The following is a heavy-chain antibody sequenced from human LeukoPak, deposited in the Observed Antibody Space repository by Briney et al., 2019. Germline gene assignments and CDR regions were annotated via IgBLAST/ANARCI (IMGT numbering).Heavy chain of an antibody. CDR2: ISAYNGNT. J-gene: IGHJ4*02. Sequence: ASVKVSCKASGYTFITYGLTWVRQAPGQGLEWMGWISAYNGNTNYAQKLQGRVTMTTDTSTSTAYMELRSLRSDDTAVYYCARGVLLWFGELSDFDYWGQGTLVTVSS. D-gene: IGHD3-10*01. V-gene: IGHV1-18*01. CDR1: GYTFITYG. CDR3: ARGVLLWFGELSDFDY.